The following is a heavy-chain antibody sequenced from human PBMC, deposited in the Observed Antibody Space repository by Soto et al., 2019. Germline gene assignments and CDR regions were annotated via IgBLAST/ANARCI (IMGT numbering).Heavy chain of an antibody. V-gene: IGHV4-61*08. J-gene: IGHJ4*02. CDR3: ARHNYGAGSTYFDY. CDR2: IYYSGST. Sequence: SETLSLTCAVSGGSISSGDYYWSWIRQHPGKGLEWIGYIYYSGSTNYNPSLKSRVTISVDTSKNQFSLKLNSMTAADTAVYYCARHNYGAGSTYFDYWGQGTLVTVSS. CDR1: GGSISSGDYY. D-gene: IGHD3-10*01.